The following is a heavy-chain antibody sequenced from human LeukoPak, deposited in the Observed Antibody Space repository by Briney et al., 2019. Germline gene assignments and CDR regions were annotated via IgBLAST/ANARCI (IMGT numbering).Heavy chain of an antibody. Sequence: GGSLTLSCAASGFTFSSYSMNWVRQPPGKGLEWVSSISSSSSYIYYADSMKGRFTISRDNAKNSMYLQMNSLRAEDTAVYYCARRRSSSSFDYWGQGTLVSVSS. CDR3: ARRRSSSSFDY. V-gene: IGHV3-21*01. CDR1: GFTFSSYS. J-gene: IGHJ4*02. CDR2: ISSSSSYI. D-gene: IGHD6-6*01.